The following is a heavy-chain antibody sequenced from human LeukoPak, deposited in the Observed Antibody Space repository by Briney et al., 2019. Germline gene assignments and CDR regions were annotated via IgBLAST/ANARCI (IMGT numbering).Heavy chain of an antibody. CDR3: AKTREYSSSSPPDY. Sequence: GGSLRLSCAASGFTFSSYGMHWVRQAPGKGLEWVAFIRYDGSNKYYADSVKGRFTISRDNSKNTLYLQMNSLRAEDTAVYYCAKTREYSSSSPPDYWGQGTLVTVSS. V-gene: IGHV3-30*02. CDR1: GFTFSSYG. J-gene: IGHJ4*02. D-gene: IGHD6-6*01. CDR2: IRYDGSNK.